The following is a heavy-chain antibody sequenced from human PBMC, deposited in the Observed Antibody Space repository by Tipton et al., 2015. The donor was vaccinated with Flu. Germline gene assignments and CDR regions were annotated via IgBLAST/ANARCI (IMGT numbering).Heavy chain of an antibody. V-gene: IGHV1-69*06. CDR2: IIPIFGTA. CDR3: ARMVATIASLKYYYYYYMDV. J-gene: IGHJ6*03. CDR1: GGTFSSYA. Sequence: QLVQSGAEVKKPGSSVKVSCKASGGTFSSYAISWVRQAPGQGLEWMGGIIPIFGTANYAQKFQGRVTITADKSTSTAYMELSSLRSEDTAVYYCARMVATIASLKYYYYYYMDVWGKGTTVTVSS. D-gene: IGHD5-12*01.